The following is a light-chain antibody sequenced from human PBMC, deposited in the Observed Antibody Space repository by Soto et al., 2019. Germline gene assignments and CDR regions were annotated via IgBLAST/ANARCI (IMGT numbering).Light chain of an antibody. J-gene: IGKJ4*01. CDR1: QSVLLSNNKNY. CDR2: WAS. Sequence: DFVMTQSPDSLTVSLGERATINCKSSQSVLLSNNKNYLAWYQQKPGQSPKLLIYWASTRESGVPDLFSGSGSGTDFTLTISSLQAEDVAVYYCQQYYSTPRTFGVGTKVEIK. CDR3: QQYYSTPRT. V-gene: IGKV4-1*01.